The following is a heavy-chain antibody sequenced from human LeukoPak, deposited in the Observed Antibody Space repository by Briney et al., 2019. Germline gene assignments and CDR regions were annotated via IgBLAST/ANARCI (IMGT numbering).Heavy chain of an antibody. Sequence: GGSLRLSCAASGFTFSSYSMNWARQAPGKGLEWVSSISSSSSYIYHADSVKGRFTISRDNAKNSLYLQMNSLRAEDTAVYYCARSDGSGSYLLYWGQGTLVTVSS. CDR1: GFTFSSYS. V-gene: IGHV3-21*01. D-gene: IGHD3-10*01. CDR3: ARSDGSGSYLLY. J-gene: IGHJ4*02. CDR2: ISSSSSYI.